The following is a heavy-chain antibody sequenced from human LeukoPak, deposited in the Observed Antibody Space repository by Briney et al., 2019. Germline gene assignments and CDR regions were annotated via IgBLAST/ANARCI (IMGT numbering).Heavy chain of an antibody. V-gene: IGHV3-30*18. D-gene: IGHD3-10*01. CDR3: AKDRDGAFDI. CDR2: ISFDGSNK. Sequence: PGGSLRLSCAAAGFTFSSYGMRSVRHAPGKGLEWVAVISFDGSNKYYADSVQGRFTISRANSKNTLYLQMNSLRAEDTAVYYCAKDRDGAFDIWGQGTMVTVSS. J-gene: IGHJ3*02. CDR1: GFTFSSYG.